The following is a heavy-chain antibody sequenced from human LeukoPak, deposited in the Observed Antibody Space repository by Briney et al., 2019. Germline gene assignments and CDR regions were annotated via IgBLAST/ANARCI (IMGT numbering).Heavy chain of an antibody. Sequence: GGSLRLSCAASGFTFDDYAMHWVRQAPGKGLEWVSGISWNSGSIGYADSVKGRFTISRDNAKNSLYLQMNSLRAEDTALYYCAKDYGSGSPDYYYYGMDVWGQGTTATVSS. CDR2: ISWNSGSI. V-gene: IGHV3-9*01. D-gene: IGHD3-10*01. CDR1: GFTFDDYA. CDR3: AKDYGSGSPDYYYYGMDV. J-gene: IGHJ6*02.